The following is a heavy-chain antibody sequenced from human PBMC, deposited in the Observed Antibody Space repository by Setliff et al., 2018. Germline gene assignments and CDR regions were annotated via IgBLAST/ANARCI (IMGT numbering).Heavy chain of an antibody. CDR3: ASEYGYSSSMDV. J-gene: IGHJ6*04. Sequence: GASVKVSCKASGYSFSDYGISWVRQAPGQGLEWMGWTNSYNGNTNYARKFQGRVTMTTDTSTSTAHMELRSLTSDDTAVYYCASEYGYSSSMDVWGNGTTVTVSS. D-gene: IGHD6-19*01. CDR2: TNSYNGNT. CDR1: GYSFSDYG. V-gene: IGHV1-18*01.